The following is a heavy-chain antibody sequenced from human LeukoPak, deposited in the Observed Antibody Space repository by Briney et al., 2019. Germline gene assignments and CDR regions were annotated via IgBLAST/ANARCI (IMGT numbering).Heavy chain of an antibody. CDR3: ARREMVAAAGTYDY. J-gene: IGHJ4*02. D-gene: IGHD6-13*01. CDR2: IYPGDSDT. Sequence: GESLQISCKGSGYSFTSYWIGWVRQMPGKGLEWMGIIYPGDSDTRYSPSLQGQVTISADKSISTAYLQWSSLKASDTAMYYCARREMVAAAGTYDYWGQGTLVTVSS. V-gene: IGHV5-51*01. CDR1: GYSFTSYW.